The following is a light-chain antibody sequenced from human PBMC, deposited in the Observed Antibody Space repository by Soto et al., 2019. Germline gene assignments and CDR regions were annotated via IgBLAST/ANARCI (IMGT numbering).Light chain of an antibody. CDR2: EVS. V-gene: IGLV2-14*01. CDR3: SSYTTSSTRV. CDR1: SSDVAGYKF. J-gene: IGLJ3*02. Sequence: QSVLTQPASVSGSPGQSITISCTGTSSDVAGYKFVSWYQQHPGKAPKLMIYEVSNRPSGVSNRSSGSKSGNTASLTISGLQAEDEADYYCSSYTTSSTRVFGGGTKLTVL.